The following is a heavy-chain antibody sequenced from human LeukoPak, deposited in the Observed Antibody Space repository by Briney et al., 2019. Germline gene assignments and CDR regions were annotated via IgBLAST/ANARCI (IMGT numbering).Heavy chain of an antibody. J-gene: IGHJ3*02. CDR2: IYTSGST. CDR3: ARSYYDSSGYAIDAFDI. Sequence: PSETLSLTCTVSGGSISSYYWSWLRQPAGKGLEWPGRIYTSGSTNYNPSLKSRVTMSVDTSKNQFSLKLSSVTAADTAVYYCARSYYDSSGYAIDAFDIWGQGTMVTVSS. CDR1: GGSISSYY. V-gene: IGHV4-4*07. D-gene: IGHD3-22*01.